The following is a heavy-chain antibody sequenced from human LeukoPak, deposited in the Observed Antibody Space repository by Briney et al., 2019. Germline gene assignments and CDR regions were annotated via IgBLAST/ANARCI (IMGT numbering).Heavy chain of an antibody. D-gene: IGHD6-19*01. J-gene: IGHJ4*02. V-gene: IGHV4-39*07. Sequence: PSETLSLTCTVSGGSISSSSYYWGWIRQPPGKGLEWIGSIYYSGSTYYNPSLKSRVTISVDTSKNQFSLKLSSVTAADTAVYYCAREVSSGWYEDYWGQGTLVTVSS. CDR3: AREVSSGWYEDY. CDR2: IYYSGST. CDR1: GGSISSSSYY.